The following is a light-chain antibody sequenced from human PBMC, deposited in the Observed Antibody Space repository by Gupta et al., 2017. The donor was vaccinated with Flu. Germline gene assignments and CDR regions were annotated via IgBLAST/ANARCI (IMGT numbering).Light chain of an antibody. Sequence: PAILSSSPGERATLSWRASQSVQYYLAWYQQKPGQAPRLLIYDASNRTTGIPTSFSGSGSGTEFTLTISSLEPEDFAVYYCQQRRSWPETFGQGTKVEVK. J-gene: IGKJ1*01. CDR1: QSVQYY. CDR2: DAS. CDR3: QQRRSWPET. V-gene: IGKV3-11*01.